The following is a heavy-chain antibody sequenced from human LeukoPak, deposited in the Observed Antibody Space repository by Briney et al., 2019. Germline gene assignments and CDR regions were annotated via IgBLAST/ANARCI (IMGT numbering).Heavy chain of an antibody. CDR1: GGSINSGNYH. CDR3: AIDPGDCSHGVCYLFDY. V-gene: IGHV4-61*02. D-gene: IGHD2-8*01. CDR2: ISSSGST. J-gene: IGHJ4*02. Sequence: PSETLSLTCTVSGGSINSGNYHWSWIRQPAGEGPGWIGRISSSGSTNYNNPSLESRVTIPVDTSKNQFSLKLSSVTAADTAVYYCAIDPGDCSHGVCYLFDYWGQGILVTVSS.